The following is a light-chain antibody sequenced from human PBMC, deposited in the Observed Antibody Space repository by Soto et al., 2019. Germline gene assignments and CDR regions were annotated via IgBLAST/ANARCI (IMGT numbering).Light chain of an antibody. Sequence: QSVLTQPPSVSAAPGQRVTISCSGSTSNIGNNYVSWYQQLPGTAPKLLIYDNNKRPSGIPDRFSGSKSGTSATLDITGLQTGDEADYYCGTWDSSLSGGVFGSGTKVTVL. J-gene: IGLJ1*01. CDR2: DNN. CDR3: GTWDSSLSGGV. CDR1: TSNIGNNY. V-gene: IGLV1-51*01.